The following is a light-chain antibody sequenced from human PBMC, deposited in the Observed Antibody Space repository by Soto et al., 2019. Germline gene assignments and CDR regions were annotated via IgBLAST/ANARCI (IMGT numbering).Light chain of an antibody. CDR2: EVS. V-gene: IGLV2-8*01. CDR1: SSDVGGYNY. J-gene: IGLJ1*01. CDR3: SSYAGHNNCV. Sequence: QSVLTPPPSASGSPGQSVTISCTGTSSDVGGYNYISWYQHHPGKAPKLMIYEVSQRPSGVPDRFSGSKSGNTASLTVSGLQTEDEADYYFSSYAGHNNCVVATGTKVTVL.